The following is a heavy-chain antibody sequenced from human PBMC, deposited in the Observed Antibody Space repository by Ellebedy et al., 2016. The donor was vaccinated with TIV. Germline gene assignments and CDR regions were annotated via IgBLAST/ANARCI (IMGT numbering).Heavy chain of an antibody. CDR3: ARRNGGTYQHYFDF. D-gene: IGHD3-16*02. J-gene: IGHJ4*02. V-gene: IGHV5-51*06. CDR1: GNSVATKW. CDR2: IYPGDSDT. Sequence: GESLKISXQASGNSVATKWIGWVRQKPGTGLEWMGSIYPGDSDTKYSPSFQGRVSISADKSTSTAYLQWTSLKASDTAMYFCARRNGGTYQHYFDFWGQGTHVSVSS.